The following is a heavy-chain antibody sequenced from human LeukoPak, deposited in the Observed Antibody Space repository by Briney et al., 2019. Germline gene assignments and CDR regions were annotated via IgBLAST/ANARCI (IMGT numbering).Heavy chain of an antibody. Sequence: GRSLRLSCAASGFTFSSYGMHWVRQAPGKGLEWVAVISYDGSNKYYADSVKGRFTISRDNSKSTLYLQMNSLRAEDTAVYYCAKDPMDYWGQGTLVAVSS. CDR3: AKDPMDY. J-gene: IGHJ4*02. CDR1: GFTFSSYG. V-gene: IGHV3-30*18. CDR2: ISYDGSNK.